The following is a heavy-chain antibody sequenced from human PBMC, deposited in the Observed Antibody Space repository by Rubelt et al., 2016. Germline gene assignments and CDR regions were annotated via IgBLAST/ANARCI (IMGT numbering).Heavy chain of an antibody. CDR3: ARGRMGFHYYYYGMDV. J-gene: IGHJ6*02. V-gene: IGHV4-31*03. CDR1: GGSISSGGYY. D-gene: IGHD1-26*01. Sequence: QVQLQESGPGLVKPSQTLSLTCTVSGGSISSGGYYWSWIRQHPGKGLEWIGYIYYSGSTYDNPSLKSRVTISVDTSKNQFSLKLSSVTAADTAVYYCARGRMGFHYYYYGMDVWGQGTTVTVSS. CDR2: IYYSGST.